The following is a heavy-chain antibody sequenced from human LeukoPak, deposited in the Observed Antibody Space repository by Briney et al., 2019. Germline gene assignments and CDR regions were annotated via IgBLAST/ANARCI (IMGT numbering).Heavy chain of an antibody. CDR2: ISGSGGST. V-gene: IGHV3-23*01. Sequence: GGSLRLSCAASGFTFSSYAMSWVRQAPGKGLEWVSAISGSGGSTYYADSVKGRFTISRDNSKNTLYLQMNSLRAEGTAVYYCAKDLRGAVAGTWNYWGQGTLVTVSS. CDR1: GFTFSSYA. CDR3: AKDLRGAVAGTWNY. D-gene: IGHD6-19*01. J-gene: IGHJ4*02.